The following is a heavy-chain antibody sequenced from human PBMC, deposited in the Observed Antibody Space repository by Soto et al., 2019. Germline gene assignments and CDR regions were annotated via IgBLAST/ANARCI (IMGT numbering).Heavy chain of an antibody. CDR3: ARDLGDGYNYATARAFDI. CDR1: GGSISSYY. J-gene: IGHJ3*02. CDR2: IYYSGST. Sequence: QVQLQESGPGLVKPSETLSLTCTVSGGSISSYYWSWIRQPPGKGLEWIGYIYYSGSTYYNPSLKSRVTISVDTSKNQFSLKLSSVTAADTAVYYCARDLGDGYNYATARAFDIWGQGTMVTVSS. V-gene: IGHV4-59*12. D-gene: IGHD5-12*01.